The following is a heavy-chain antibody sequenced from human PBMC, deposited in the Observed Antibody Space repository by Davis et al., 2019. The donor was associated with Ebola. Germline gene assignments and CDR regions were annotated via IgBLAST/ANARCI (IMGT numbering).Heavy chain of an antibody. J-gene: IGHJ4*02. CDR1: GGSISSSSYY. CDR2: ISGSGGST. D-gene: IGHD6-19*01. Sequence: ETLSLTCTVSGGSISSSSYYWGWVRQAPGKGLEWVSAISGSGGSTYYADSVKGRFTISRDNSKNTLYLQMNSLRAEDTAVYYCAREGGGWYHRLDYWGQGTLVTVSS. CDR3: AREGGGWYHRLDY. V-gene: IGHV3-23*01.